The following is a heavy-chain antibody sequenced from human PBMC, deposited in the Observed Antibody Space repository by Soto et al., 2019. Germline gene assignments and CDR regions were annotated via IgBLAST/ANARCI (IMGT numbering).Heavy chain of an antibody. J-gene: IGHJ3*02. V-gene: IGHV3-30-3*01. CDR1: GFIFNSYD. Sequence: QVQLVESGGGVVQPGRSLRLSCAASGFIFNSYDIHWVRQAPGTGLEWVTVVSSDGTNQYYTDSVKGRFTISRDNSKNMVFLQMNSLRPEDTAVYYCVRFSGSYPAGNAFDIWGQGTVVTVSS. CDR3: VRFSGSYPAGNAFDI. D-gene: IGHD1-26*01. CDR2: VSSDGTNQ.